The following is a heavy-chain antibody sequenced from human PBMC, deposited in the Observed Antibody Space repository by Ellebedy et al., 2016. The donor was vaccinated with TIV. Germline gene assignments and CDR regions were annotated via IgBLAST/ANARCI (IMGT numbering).Heavy chain of an antibody. Sequence: ASVKVSXXASGYTFTSYGISWVRQAPGQGLEWMGWISAYNGNTNYAQKLQGRVTMTTDTSTSTAYMELRSLRSDDTAVYYCARSRLTPAAGTCAFDYWGQGTLVTVSS. J-gene: IGHJ4*02. CDR1: GYTFTSYG. CDR2: ISAYNGNT. D-gene: IGHD6-13*01. CDR3: ARSRLTPAAGTCAFDY. V-gene: IGHV1-18*04.